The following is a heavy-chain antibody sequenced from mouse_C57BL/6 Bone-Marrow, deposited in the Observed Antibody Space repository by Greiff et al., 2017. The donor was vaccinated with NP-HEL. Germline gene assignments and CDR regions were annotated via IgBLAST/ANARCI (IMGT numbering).Heavy chain of an antibody. CDR3: ARSPYYGSRTWFAY. CDR1: GYTFTSYW. Sequence: VQLVESGAELAKPGASVKLSCKASGYTFTSYWMHWVNQRPGQGLEWIGYINPSSGYTKYTQKLKGKATLSADKSSSTAYMQLSSLTYEDSAVYYFARSPYYGSRTWFAYWGQGTLVTVSA. CDR2: INPSSGYT. V-gene: IGHV1-7*01. J-gene: IGHJ3*01. D-gene: IGHD1-1*01.